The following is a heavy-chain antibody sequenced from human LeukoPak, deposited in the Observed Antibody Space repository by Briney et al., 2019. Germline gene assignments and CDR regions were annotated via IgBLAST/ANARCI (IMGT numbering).Heavy chain of an antibody. Sequence: ASVKVSCKASGYTFTGYYMHWVRQAPGQGLEWMGWINPNSGGTNYAQKFQGRVTMTRDMSTSTVYMELSSLRSEDTAVYYCARDLRWGSASFSPYYWYFDLWGRGTLVTVSS. CDR1: GYTFTGYY. J-gene: IGHJ2*01. D-gene: IGHD4-23*01. CDR2: INPNSGGT. V-gene: IGHV1-2*02. CDR3: ARDLRWGSASFSPYYWYFDL.